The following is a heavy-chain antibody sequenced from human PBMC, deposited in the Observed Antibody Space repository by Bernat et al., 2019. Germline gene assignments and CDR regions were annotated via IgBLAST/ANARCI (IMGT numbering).Heavy chain of an antibody. CDR3: AKERDSSNWYGGGFDY. CDR1: GFTFSSYE. J-gene: IGHJ4*02. Sequence: VQLVESGGGLVQPGGSLRLSCAASGFTFSSYEFNWVRQAPGGGLEWVAVISNDGRNKYYADSVKDRLTISRDNSQNTLYLQMNSLRVEDTAVYYCAKERDSSNWYGGGFDYWGQGTLVTVSS. V-gene: IGHV3-30*18. D-gene: IGHD6-13*01. CDR2: ISNDGRNK.